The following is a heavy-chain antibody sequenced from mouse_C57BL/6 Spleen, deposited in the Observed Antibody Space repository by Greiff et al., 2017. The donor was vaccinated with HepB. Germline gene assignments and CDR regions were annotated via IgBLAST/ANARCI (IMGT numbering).Heavy chain of an antibody. CDR1: GFNIKDDY. CDR2: IDPENGDS. D-gene: IGHD2-1*01. V-gene: IGHV14-4*01. CDR3: TTDGNYGGAWFAY. Sequence: VQLQQSGAELVRPGASVKLSCTASGFNIKDDYMHWVKQRPEQGLEWIGWIDPENGDSEYASKFQGKATITADTSSNTAYLQLSSLTSEDTAVYYCTTDGNYGGAWFAYWGQGTLVTVSA. J-gene: IGHJ3*01.